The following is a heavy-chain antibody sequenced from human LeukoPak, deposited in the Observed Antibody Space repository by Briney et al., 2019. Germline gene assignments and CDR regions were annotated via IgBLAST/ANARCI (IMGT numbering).Heavy chain of an antibody. D-gene: IGHD4-17*01. Sequence: GGSLRLSCAASGFTFSDHCMDWVRQAPGKGLEWVGRTRNKANSYTREYAASVKGRFTISRDDSKNSLYLQMNSLKTEDTAVYYCARGRVTTLYYFDYWGQGTLVTVSS. J-gene: IGHJ4*02. CDR2: TRNKANSYTR. CDR3: ARGRVTTLYYFDY. CDR1: GFTFSDHC. V-gene: IGHV3-72*01.